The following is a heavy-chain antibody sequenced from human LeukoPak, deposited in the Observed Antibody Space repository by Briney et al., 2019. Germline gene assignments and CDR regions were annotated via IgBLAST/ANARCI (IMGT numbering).Heavy chain of an antibody. CDR2: TYYRSKWYN. Sequence: SQTLSLTCAISGDSVSSSNAAWNWIRQSPSRGLEWLGRTYYRSKWYNDYAVSVKSRITINPDTSKNQFSLQLNSVIPEDTAVYYCVGSGSPLGDCWGQGTLVTVSS. V-gene: IGHV6-1*01. J-gene: IGHJ4*02. CDR1: GDSVSSSNAA. CDR3: VGSGSPLGDC. D-gene: IGHD6-19*01.